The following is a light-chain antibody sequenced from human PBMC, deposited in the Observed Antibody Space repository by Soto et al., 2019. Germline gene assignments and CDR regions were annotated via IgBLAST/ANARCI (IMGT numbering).Light chain of an antibody. CDR3: QQYGSSIPLT. V-gene: IGKV3-20*01. Sequence: EIVLTQSPGTLSLSPGQRATLSCRASQSVSSNYLAWYQQKPGQAPRLLIYGASSRATGIPDRFSGSGSGTDFILTISRLEPEDFAVYYCQQYGSSIPLTFGGGTKVEIK. J-gene: IGKJ4*01. CDR2: GAS. CDR1: QSVSSNY.